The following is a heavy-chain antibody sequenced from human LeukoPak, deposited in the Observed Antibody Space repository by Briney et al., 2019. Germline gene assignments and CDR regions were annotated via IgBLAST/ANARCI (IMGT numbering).Heavy chain of an antibody. CDR1: GGSISSGDYY. CDR3: ARAYKKQWLVSN. V-gene: IGHV4-30-4*08. CDR2: IYYSGST. D-gene: IGHD6-19*01. J-gene: IGHJ4*02. Sequence: SQTLSLTCTVSGGSISSGDYYWSWIRQPPGKGLEWIGYIYYSGSTYYNPSLKSRVTISVDTSKNQFSLNLSSVTAADTAVYYCARAYKKQWLVSNWGQGTLVTVSS.